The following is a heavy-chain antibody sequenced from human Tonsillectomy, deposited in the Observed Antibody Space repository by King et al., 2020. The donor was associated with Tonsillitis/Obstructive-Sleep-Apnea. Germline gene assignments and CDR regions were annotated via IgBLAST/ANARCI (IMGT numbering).Heavy chain of an antibody. CDR2: IDWDDDK. CDR1: GFSLSTSGMC. D-gene: IGHD3-22*01. V-gene: IGHV2-70*11. Sequence: TLKESGPALVKPTQTLTLTCTFSGFSLSTSGMCVSWIRQPPGKALEWLARIDWDDDKYYSTTLKTRLTISKDTSKNQVVLTITNMDPVDTPTYYCARIPTSNYYDSSGGNAFDIWGQGTRVTVSS. J-gene: IGHJ3*02. CDR3: ARIPTSNYYDSSGGNAFDI.